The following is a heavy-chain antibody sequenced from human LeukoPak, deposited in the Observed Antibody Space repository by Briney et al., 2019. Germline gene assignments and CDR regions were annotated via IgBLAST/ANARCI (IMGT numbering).Heavy chain of an antibody. CDR3: ARDRGNYDAFDI. J-gene: IGHJ3*02. CDR2: IYTSGST. V-gene: IGHV4-4*07. CDR1: GGSISSYY. Sequence: SETLSLTCTVSGGSISSYYWSWIRQPAGKGLEWIGRIYTSGSTNYNPSLKSRVAMSVDTSKNQSSLKLSSVTAADTAVYYCARDRGNYDAFDIWGQGTMVTVSS. D-gene: IGHD3-10*01.